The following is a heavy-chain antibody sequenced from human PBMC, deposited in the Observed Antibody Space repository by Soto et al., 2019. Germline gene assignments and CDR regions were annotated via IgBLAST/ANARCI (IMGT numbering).Heavy chain of an antibody. D-gene: IGHD3-16*01. Sequence: SETLSLTCTVSGDSISSYSWSWIRQPPGKGLEWIGFIHYSGSTNSNPSLKSRVTMSLDTSKDQFSLNLSSVTAADTAVYYCARFGVFTISGFFNYWGQGTPVTVSS. CDR1: GDSISSYS. J-gene: IGHJ4*02. CDR2: IHYSGST. V-gene: IGHV4-59*01. CDR3: ARFGVFTISGFFNY.